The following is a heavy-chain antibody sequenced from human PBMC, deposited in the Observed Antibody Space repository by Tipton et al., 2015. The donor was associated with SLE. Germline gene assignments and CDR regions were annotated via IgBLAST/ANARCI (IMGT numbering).Heavy chain of an antibody. CDR3: ARLRTDYYDSSGGDY. V-gene: IGHV3-33*01. CDR1: GFTFSSYG. CDR2: IWYDGSNK. D-gene: IGHD3-22*01. Sequence: SLRLSCAASGFTFSSYGMHWVRQAPGKGLEWVAVIWYDGSNKYYADSVKGRFTISRDNSKNTLYLQMNSLRAEDTAVYYCARLRTDYYDSSGGDYWGQGTLVTVSS. J-gene: IGHJ4*02.